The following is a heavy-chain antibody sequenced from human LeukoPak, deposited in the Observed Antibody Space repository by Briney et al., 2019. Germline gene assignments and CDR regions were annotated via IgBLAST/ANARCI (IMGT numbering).Heavy chain of an antibody. D-gene: IGHD1-26*01. Sequence: GGSLRLSCAASGFTFSSYGMHWVRQAPGKGLEWVAVIWDDGSEKYYADSVKGRFSISRDNSENTLSLQVNSLRAEDTAVYYCARFPPGTVVQGDYWGQGTLVTVSS. J-gene: IGHJ4*02. CDR1: GFTFSSYG. CDR2: IWDDGSEK. V-gene: IGHV3-33*01. CDR3: ARFPPGTVVQGDY.